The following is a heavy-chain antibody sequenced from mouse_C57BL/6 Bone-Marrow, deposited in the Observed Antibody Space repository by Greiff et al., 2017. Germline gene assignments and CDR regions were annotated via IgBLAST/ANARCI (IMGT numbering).Heavy chain of an antibody. CDR1: GFTFSSYG. CDR2: ISSGGSYT. J-gene: IGHJ1*03. D-gene: IGHD2-5*01. CDR3: ARKIVTRYFDV. Sequence: DVMLVESGGDLVKPGGSLKLSCAASGFTFSSYGMSWVRQTPDKRLEWVATISSGGSYTYYPDSVKGRFTISRDNAKNTLYLQMSSLKSEDTAMYYCARKIVTRYFDVWGTGTTVTVSS. V-gene: IGHV5-6*02.